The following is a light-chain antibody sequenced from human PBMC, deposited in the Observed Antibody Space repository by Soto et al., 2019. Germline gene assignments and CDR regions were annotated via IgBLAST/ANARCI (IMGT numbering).Light chain of an antibody. V-gene: IGKV3-20*01. CDR1: QSVSSSH. CDR3: QQYGSSPTT. Sequence: EIVLTQSPVTLSFSPGERATLSCSASQSVSSSHLAWYQQKPGQAPRLLIYGASNRATGIPDRFSGSGSGTDFTLTISRLEPDDFAVYYCQQYGSSPTTFGQGTKVDIK. J-gene: IGKJ1*01. CDR2: GAS.